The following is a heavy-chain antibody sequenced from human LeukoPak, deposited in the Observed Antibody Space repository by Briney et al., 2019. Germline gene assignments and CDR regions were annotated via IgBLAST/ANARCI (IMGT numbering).Heavy chain of an antibody. CDR2: IYTSGST. D-gene: IGHD4-17*01. J-gene: IGHJ6*03. V-gene: IGHV4-4*07. CDR1: GGSISSYY. Sequence: ASETLSLTCTVSGGSISSYYWSWIRQPAGKGLECIGRIYTSGSTNYNPSLKSRVTISVDTSKNQFSLKLSSVTAADTAVYYCVTGSDYGYYYYYMDVWGKGTTVTVSS. CDR3: VTGSDYGYYYYYMDV.